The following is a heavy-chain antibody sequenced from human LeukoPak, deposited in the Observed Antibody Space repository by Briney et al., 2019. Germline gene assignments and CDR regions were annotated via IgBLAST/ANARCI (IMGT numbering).Heavy chain of an antibody. V-gene: IGHV3-15*01. CDR3: TTETYSSSSDY. CDR2: IKSKTDGGTT. Sequence: PGGSRRLSCAASGFTFSNAWMSWVRQAPGKGLEWVGRIKSKTDGGTTDYAAPVKGRFTISRDDSKNTLYLQMNSPKTEDTAVYYCTTETYSSSSDYWGQGTLVTVSS. J-gene: IGHJ4*02. D-gene: IGHD6-6*01. CDR1: GFTFSNAW.